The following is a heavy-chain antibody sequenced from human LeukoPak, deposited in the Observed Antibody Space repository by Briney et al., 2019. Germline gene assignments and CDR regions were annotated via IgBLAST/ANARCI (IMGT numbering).Heavy chain of an antibody. Sequence: PGGSLRLSCAASGFTFSSYAMHWVRQAPGKGLEWVAVISYDGSNKYYADSVKGRFTISRDNSKNTLYLQMNSLRAEDTAVYYCARDAGYDLGYFDYWGQGTLVTVSS. CDR1: GFTFSSYA. J-gene: IGHJ4*02. V-gene: IGHV3-30-3*01. CDR2: ISYDGSNK. CDR3: ARDAGYDLGYFDY. D-gene: IGHD5-12*01.